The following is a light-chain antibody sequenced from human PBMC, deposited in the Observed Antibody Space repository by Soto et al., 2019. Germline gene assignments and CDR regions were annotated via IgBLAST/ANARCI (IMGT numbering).Light chain of an antibody. CDR3: QHYNRYQWT. CDR1: QTISSW. V-gene: IGKV1-5*01. J-gene: IGKJ1*01. CDR2: DAS. Sequence: DIQMTQSPSTLSGSVGDRVTITCRASQTISSWLAWYQQKPGKAPKLLIYDASSLESGVPSRFSGSGSGTEFTLTVTSLQPDDSATYYCQHYNRYQWTFGQGTKVDIK.